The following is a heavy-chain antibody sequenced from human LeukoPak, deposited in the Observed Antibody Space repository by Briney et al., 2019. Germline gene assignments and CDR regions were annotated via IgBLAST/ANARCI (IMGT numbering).Heavy chain of an antibody. CDR2: INPSGGST. D-gene: IGHD3-9*01. CDR1: GYTFTSYY. CDR3: ARDILTGLNYYYYGLDV. J-gene: IGHJ6*02. Sequence: AASVKVSCKASGYTFTSYYMHWVRQAPGQGLEWMGIINPSGGSTSYAQKFQGRVTMTRDTSTSTVYMELSSLRSEDTAVYYCARDILTGLNYYYYGLDVWGQGTTVTVSS. V-gene: IGHV1-46*01.